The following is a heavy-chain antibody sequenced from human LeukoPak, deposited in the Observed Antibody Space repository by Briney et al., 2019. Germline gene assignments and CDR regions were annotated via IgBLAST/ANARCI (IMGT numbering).Heavy chain of an antibody. V-gene: IGHV4-59*08. D-gene: IGHD5-18*01. CDR3: AVGLRGYSYDNFDY. CDR1: GGSISSYY. CDR2: IYYSGST. J-gene: IGHJ4*02. Sequence: SETLSLTCTVSGGSISSYYWSWIRQPPGKGLEWIGYIYYSGSTNYNPSLKSRVTISVDTSKNQFSLKLSSVTAADTAVYYCAVGLRGYSYDNFDYWGQGTLVTVSS.